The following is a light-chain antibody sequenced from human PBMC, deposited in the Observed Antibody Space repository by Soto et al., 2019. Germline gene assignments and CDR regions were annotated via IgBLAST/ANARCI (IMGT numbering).Light chain of an antibody. Sequence: EIVLTQSPGTLSLSPGQRATLSCRASQRLSASDIAWYQQKPGQAPKFLIYGASSRATGIPDRFSGSGSGTDFTLTINRLEPEDFAVYYCQQYGSSLYTFGQGTKVDIK. J-gene: IGKJ2*01. CDR1: QRLSASD. CDR3: QQYGSSLYT. CDR2: GAS. V-gene: IGKV3-20*01.